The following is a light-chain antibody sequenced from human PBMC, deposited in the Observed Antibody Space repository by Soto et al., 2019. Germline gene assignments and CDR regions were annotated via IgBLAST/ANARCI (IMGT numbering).Light chain of an antibody. CDR1: SFYSDYK. J-gene: IGLJ2*01. CDR2: VGTGGIVG. CDR3: GGALGSGSTFL. Sequence: QSVLTQPPSASASLGASVTLTCTLGSFYSDYKVDWYQQRPGKGPRFVMRVGTGGIVGSKGDGIPDRFSVLGSGLNRYLTIKNVQGEDESDCHGGGALGSGSTFLFGGGTQLPVL. V-gene: IGLV9-49*01.